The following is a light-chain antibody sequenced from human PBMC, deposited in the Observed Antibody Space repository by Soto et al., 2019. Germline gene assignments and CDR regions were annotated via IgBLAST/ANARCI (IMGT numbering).Light chain of an antibody. Sequence: QPVLTKSPSASASLGASVKLTCTLSSGHSSYAIAWHQQQPEKGPRYLMKLNSDGSHSKGDGIPDRFSGSSSGAERYLTISSLQSEDEADSYCQTWGTGIRVFGGGTKLTVL. CDR1: SGHSSYA. CDR2: LNSDGSH. J-gene: IGLJ3*02. V-gene: IGLV4-69*01. CDR3: QTWGTGIRV.